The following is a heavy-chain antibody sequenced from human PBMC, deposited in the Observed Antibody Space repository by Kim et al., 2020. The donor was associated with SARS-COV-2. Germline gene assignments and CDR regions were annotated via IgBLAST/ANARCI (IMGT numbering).Heavy chain of an antibody. D-gene: IGHD4-4*01. Sequence: GGSRRLSCAASGFTFSSYSMNWVRQAPGKGLEWVSSISSSSSYIYYADSVKGRFTISRDNAKNSLYLQMNSLRAEDTAVYYCARDQTPTVTNLYYYYYGMDVWGQGTTVTVSS. CDR3: ARDQTPTVTNLYYYYYGMDV. CDR2: ISSSSSYI. CDR1: GFTFSSYS. J-gene: IGHJ6*02. V-gene: IGHV3-21*01.